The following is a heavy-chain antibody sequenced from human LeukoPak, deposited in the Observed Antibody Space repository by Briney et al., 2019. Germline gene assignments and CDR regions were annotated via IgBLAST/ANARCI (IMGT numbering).Heavy chain of an antibody. CDR2: ISWNSGSI. Sequence: PGGSLRLSCAASGFTFDDYAMHWVRQAPGKGLEWVSGISWNSGSIGYADSVKGRFTISRDNAKNSLYLQMNSLRAEDTALYYCAKGRGYSYGYYYYYMDVWGKGTTVTISS. D-gene: IGHD5-18*01. CDR3: AKGRGYSYGYYYYYMDV. J-gene: IGHJ6*03. CDR1: GFTFDDYA. V-gene: IGHV3-9*01.